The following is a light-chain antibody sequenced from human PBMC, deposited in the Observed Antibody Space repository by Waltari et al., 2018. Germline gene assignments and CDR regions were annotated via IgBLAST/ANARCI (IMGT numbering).Light chain of an antibody. CDR3: QHRGA. J-gene: IGKJ1*01. V-gene: IGKV4-1*01. CDR2: WAS. CDR1: QSVLYSSNNKNY. Sequence: DIVMTQSPDSLAVSLGERATINCKSSQSVLYSSNNKNYLAWYQQKPGQPPKLLIYWASTRESGVPDRFSGSGSGTDFTLTISSLQAEDVAVYYCQHRGAFVQGTKVEIK.